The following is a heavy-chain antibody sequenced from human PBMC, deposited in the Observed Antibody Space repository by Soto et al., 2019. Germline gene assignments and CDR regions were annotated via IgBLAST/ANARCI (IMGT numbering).Heavy chain of an antibody. Sequence: GGSLRLSCAASGFTISNYGMHWVRQAPGKGLEWVAVISYDGTITYYADSVKGRFTISRDNSKNTLYLQMNSLRTEDTAVYYCATTRVGPCSSSICFSGIFDGMDVWGQGITVTVSS. D-gene: IGHD2-2*01. CDR1: GFTISNYG. J-gene: IGHJ6*02. CDR3: ATTRVGPCSSSICFSGIFDGMDV. V-gene: IGHV3-30-3*01. CDR2: ISYDGTIT.